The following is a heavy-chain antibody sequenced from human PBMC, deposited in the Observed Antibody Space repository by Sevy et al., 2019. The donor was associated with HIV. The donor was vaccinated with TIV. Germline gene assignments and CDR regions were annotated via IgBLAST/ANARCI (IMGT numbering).Heavy chain of an antibody. D-gene: IGHD3-10*01. CDR1: GFTFNIFS. CDR3: SWPYGSGSWEAFDI. CDR2: ISSSTI. J-gene: IGHJ3*02. Sequence: GGSLRLSCAASGFTFNIFSINWVRQAPGKGLEWVSYISSSTIYYADSVKGRFTISRDNAKKSLSLQMNSLRAEDTAVYYCSWPYGSGSWEAFDIWGQGTMVTVSS. V-gene: IGHV3-48*01.